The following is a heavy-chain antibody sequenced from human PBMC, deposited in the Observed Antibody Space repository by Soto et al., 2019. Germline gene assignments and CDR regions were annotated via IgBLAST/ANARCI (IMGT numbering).Heavy chain of an antibody. CDR1: GFTFSSYG. V-gene: IGHV3-33*01. J-gene: IGHJ4*02. CDR3: ARARLYGSGYYYYFDY. D-gene: IGHD3-22*01. CDR2: IWYDGSNK. Sequence: GGSLRLSCAASGFTFSSYGMHWVRQAPGKGLEWVAVIWYDGSNKYYADSVKGRFTISRDNSKNTLYLQMNSLRAEDTAVYYCARARLYGSGYYYYFDYWGQGTLVTVSS.